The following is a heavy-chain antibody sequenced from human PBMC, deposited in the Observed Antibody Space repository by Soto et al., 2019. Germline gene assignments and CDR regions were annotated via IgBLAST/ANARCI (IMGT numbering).Heavy chain of an antibody. CDR3: ARVLNDYIWGWNAFDI. J-gene: IGHJ3*02. Sequence: SETLSLTCAVYGGSFSGYYWSWIRQPPGKGLEWIGGINHSGSTNYNPSLKSRVTISVDTSKNQFSLKLSSVTAADTAVYYCARVLNDYIWGWNAFDIWGQGTMVTVSS. CDR2: INHSGST. D-gene: IGHD3-16*01. V-gene: IGHV4-34*01. CDR1: GGSFSGYY.